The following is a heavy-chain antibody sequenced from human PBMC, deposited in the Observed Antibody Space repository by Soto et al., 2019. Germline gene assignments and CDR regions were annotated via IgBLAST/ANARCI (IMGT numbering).Heavy chain of an antibody. J-gene: IGHJ5*02. Sequence: QVPLVQSGAEVKKPGASVKVSCKASGYTFTSYGISWVRQAPGQGLEWMGWISAYNGNTNYAQKLQGRVTMTTDTSTCTAYMELRSLRSDDTAVYYCARGRHCSSTSCHLNWFDPWGQGTLVTVSS. CDR2: ISAYNGNT. V-gene: IGHV1-18*04. D-gene: IGHD2-2*01. CDR1: GYTFTSYG. CDR3: ARGRHCSSTSCHLNWFDP.